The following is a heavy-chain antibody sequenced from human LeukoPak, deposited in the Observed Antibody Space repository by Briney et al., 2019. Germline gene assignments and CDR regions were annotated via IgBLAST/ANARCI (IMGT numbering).Heavy chain of an antibody. Sequence: PSETLSLTCAVSGYSISSGYYWDWIRQPPGKGLEWIGSIYHSGSTYYNPSLKSRVTISVDTSKNQFSLNLSFVTAADTAVYYCARSRERNRFGELGYWGQGTLVTVSS. CDR2: IYHSGST. J-gene: IGHJ4*02. CDR3: ARSRERNRFGELGY. CDR1: GYSISSGYY. V-gene: IGHV4-38-2*01. D-gene: IGHD3-10*01.